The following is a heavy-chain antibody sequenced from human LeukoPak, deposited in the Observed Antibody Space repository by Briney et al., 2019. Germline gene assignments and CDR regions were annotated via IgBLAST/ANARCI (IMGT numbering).Heavy chain of an antibody. CDR1: GYTFTDYY. Sequence: ASVKVSCKASGYTFTDYYLHWVRQAPGQGLEWMGIINPSGGSTSYAQKFQGRVTMTRDTSTSTVYMELSSLRSEDTAVYYCARDSPLGMDVWGQGTTVTVSS. V-gene: IGHV1-46*01. CDR3: ARDSPLGMDV. J-gene: IGHJ6*02. CDR2: INPSGGST.